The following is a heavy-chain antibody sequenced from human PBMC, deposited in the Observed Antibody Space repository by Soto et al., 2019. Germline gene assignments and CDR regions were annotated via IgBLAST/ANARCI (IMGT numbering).Heavy chain of an antibody. V-gene: IGHV3-7*01. J-gene: IGHJ4*02. Sequence: PGGSLRLSCVASGFTFRTYWMTWVRQAPGKGLEWVADIKYDGGDKYYVDSVRGRFTISRDNFKNTLYLHMNSLRAEDTAVYYCARDSKDDSSGYYAGFDYWGQGTLVTVSS. CDR2: IKYDGGDK. D-gene: IGHD3-22*01. CDR3: ARDSKDDSSGYYAGFDY. CDR1: GFTFRTYW.